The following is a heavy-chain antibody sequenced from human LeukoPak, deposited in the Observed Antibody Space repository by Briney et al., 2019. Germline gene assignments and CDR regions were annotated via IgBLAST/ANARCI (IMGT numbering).Heavy chain of an antibody. CDR3: ARSEDYDILTGYAADFDY. D-gene: IGHD3-9*01. V-gene: IGHV3-21*01. J-gene: IGHJ4*02. Sequence: GGSLRLSCAASGFTFSSYSMDWVRQAPGKGLEWVSSISSSSSYIYYADSVKGRFTISRDNAKNSLYLQMNSLRAEDTAVYYCARSEDYDILTGYAADFDYWGQGTLVTVSS. CDR2: ISSSSSYI. CDR1: GFTFSSYS.